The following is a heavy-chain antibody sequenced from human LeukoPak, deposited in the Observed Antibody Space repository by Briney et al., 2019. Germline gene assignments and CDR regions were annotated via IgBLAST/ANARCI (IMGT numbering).Heavy chain of an antibody. D-gene: IGHD3-22*01. V-gene: IGHV4-59*08. CDR2: IYYSGST. J-gene: IGHJ4*02. Sequence: SETLSLTCTVSGGSISSYYWSWIRQPPGKGLEWIGYIYYSGSTNYNPPLKSRVTISVDTSKNQFSLKLTSVTAADTAVYYCARHYDSSGYWYYFDYWGQGTLVTVSS. CDR3: ARHYDSSGYWYYFDY. CDR1: GGSISSYY.